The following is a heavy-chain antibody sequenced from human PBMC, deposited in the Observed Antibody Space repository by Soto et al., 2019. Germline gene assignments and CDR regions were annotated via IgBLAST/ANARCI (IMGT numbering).Heavy chain of an antibody. Sequence: GGSLRLSCAVSGLTFSNYGIHWVRQAPGKGLEWVAVIWYDGFNKYYADSVKGRFTISRDASKNTLYLQINSLRVEDTAIYYCARVPFGTTRDFAFRGQGALVTVSS. CDR1: GLTFSNYG. D-gene: IGHD1-1*01. CDR3: ARVPFGTTRDFAF. V-gene: IGHV3-33*01. CDR2: IWYDGFNK. J-gene: IGHJ4*02.